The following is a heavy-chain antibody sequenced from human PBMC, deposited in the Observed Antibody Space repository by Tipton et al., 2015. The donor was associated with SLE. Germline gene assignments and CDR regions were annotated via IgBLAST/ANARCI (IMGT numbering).Heavy chain of an antibody. V-gene: IGHV3-21*01. CDR3: ARGILGDPVAFDM. J-gene: IGHJ3*02. D-gene: IGHD1-26*01. CDR1: GFTFSYSS. Sequence: SLRLSCAASGFTFSYSSLNWVRQAPGKGLEWVSSISSSSDYIYYTDSVKGRFTISRDNAKNTVYLQMNSLTVEDTAVYYCARGILGDPVAFDMWGQGTMAIVSS. CDR2: ISSSSDYI.